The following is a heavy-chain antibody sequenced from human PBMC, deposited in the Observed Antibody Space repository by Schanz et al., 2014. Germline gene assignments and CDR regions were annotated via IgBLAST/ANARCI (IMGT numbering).Heavy chain of an antibody. D-gene: IGHD2-2*01. CDR3: ARGTMPGTFDI. V-gene: IGHV1-69*02. CDR2: FIPILDVG. CDR1: RSTFSSYT. Sequence: QVQLVQSGAEVKKPGSSVKVSCKASRSTFSSYTISWVRQARGQGLEWVGRFIPILDVGNYAQQFQGRVTFTAAKSTSTADMELSSLRYEDTALYYCARGTMPGTFDIWGQGTMVTVSS. J-gene: IGHJ3*02.